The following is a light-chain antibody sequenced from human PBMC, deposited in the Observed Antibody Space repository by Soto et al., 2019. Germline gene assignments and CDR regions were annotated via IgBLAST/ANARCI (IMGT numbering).Light chain of an antibody. J-gene: IGLJ1*01. CDR2: GNS. CDR3: QSYDSSLSGSEV. Sequence: QSVLTQPPSASGSPGQSVTISCTGSSSNIGAGYDVHWYQQLPGTAPKLLIYGNSNRPSGVPDRFSGSKSGTSASLAITGLQAEDEADYYCQSYDSSLSGSEVFGTGTKVTVL. CDR1: SSNIGAGYD. V-gene: IGLV1-40*01.